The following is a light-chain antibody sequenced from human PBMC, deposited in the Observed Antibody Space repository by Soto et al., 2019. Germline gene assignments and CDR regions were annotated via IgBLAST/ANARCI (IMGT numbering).Light chain of an antibody. CDR2: AAS. Sequence: DIQMAQSPSSLSASVGDRVTITCRASQSISNYLNWYQQKSGEVPKLLIYAASRLHSGVPSRFSGSGSGTDFTLTISSLQPEDFATYYCQHTYSTFGQGTKAELK. CDR1: QSISNY. J-gene: IGKJ1*01. CDR3: QHTYST. V-gene: IGKV1-39*01.